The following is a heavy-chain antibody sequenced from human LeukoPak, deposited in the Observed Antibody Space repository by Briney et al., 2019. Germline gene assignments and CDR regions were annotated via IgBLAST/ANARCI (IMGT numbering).Heavy chain of an antibody. CDR2: INHSGRT. V-gene: IGHV4-34*01. D-gene: IGHD2-21*02. CDR1: GGSFSGYY. J-gene: IGHJ2*01. CDR3: ARGYCDGDCRYFDL. Sequence: PSETLSLTCAVYGGSFSGYYWSWIRQPPGKGLEWIGEINHSGRTNYNPSLKSRVTISVDTSKNQFSLKLTSVTAADTAVYYCARGYCDGDCRYFDLWGRGTLVTVSS.